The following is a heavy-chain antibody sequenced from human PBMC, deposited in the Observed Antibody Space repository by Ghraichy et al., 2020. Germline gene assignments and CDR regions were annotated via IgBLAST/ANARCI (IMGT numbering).Heavy chain of an antibody. Sequence: SETLSLTCDVSGFAIGSGYYWGWVRQPPGKGLEWIGSIHHSGATYCNPVLKSRVTLSIDTSDDKFFLKLGSVTAADTALYFCVRDPRAGSKAFDIWGQGTRVTVSS. CDR3: VRDPRAGSKAFDI. CDR2: IHHSGAT. V-gene: IGHV4-38-2*02. J-gene: IGHJ3*02. D-gene: IGHD3-10*01. CDR1: GFAIGSGYY.